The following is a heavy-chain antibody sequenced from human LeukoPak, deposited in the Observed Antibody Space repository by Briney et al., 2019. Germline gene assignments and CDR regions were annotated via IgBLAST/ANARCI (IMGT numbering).Heavy chain of an antibody. CDR3: ARDFVYGDSLEYFQD. CDR2: IYSGGRT. CDR1: GFTVSSNF. D-gene: IGHD4-17*01. Sequence: GGSLRLSCAASGFTVSSNFMSWVRQAPGKGLEWVSVIYSGGRTYYADSVKGRFTISRDNAKNSLYLQINSLRAEDTAVYYCARDFVYGDSLEYFQDWGQGTLVTVSS. V-gene: IGHV3-66*01. J-gene: IGHJ1*01.